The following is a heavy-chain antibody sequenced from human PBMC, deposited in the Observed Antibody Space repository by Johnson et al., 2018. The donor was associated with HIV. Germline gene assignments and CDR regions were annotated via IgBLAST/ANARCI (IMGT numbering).Heavy chain of an antibody. CDR3: ARSNVAPFDAFDI. CDR1: GFTFSSYA. V-gene: IGHV3-64*01. CDR2: ISSNGGST. Sequence: MLLVESGGGVVQPGRSLRLSCAASGFTFSSYAMHWVRQAPGKGLEYVSAISSNGGSTYYANSVKGRFTISRDNSKNTLYLQMNSLRAEDTAVYYCARSNVAPFDAFDIWGQGTMVTVSS. D-gene: IGHD4/OR15-4a*01. J-gene: IGHJ3*02.